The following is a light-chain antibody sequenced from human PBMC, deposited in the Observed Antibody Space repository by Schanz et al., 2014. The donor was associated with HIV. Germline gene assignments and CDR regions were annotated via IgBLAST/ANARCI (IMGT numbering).Light chain of an antibody. Sequence: QSALTQPASVSGSPGQSITISCTGTRSDVGSYNLVSWYQQHPGKAPKLMIYEVSKRPSGVSNRFSGSKSGNTASLTISGLQPEDEADYYCNSYSHSNTYVFGSGTKLTVL. V-gene: IGLV2-14*02. CDR2: EVS. CDR1: RSDVGSYNL. CDR3: NSYSHSNTYV. J-gene: IGLJ1*01.